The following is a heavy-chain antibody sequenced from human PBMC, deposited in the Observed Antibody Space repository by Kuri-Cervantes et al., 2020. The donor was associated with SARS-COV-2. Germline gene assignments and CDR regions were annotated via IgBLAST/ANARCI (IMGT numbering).Heavy chain of an antibody. V-gene: IGHV4-34*01. CDR3: ARVDGDYVDWYFDL. CDR1: GGSFSGYY. D-gene: IGHD4-17*01. Sequence: SETLSLTCAVYGGSFSGYYWSWIRQPPGKGLEWIGEINHSGSTNYNPSLKSRVTISVDTSKNQFSLKLSSVTAADTAVYYCARVDGDYVDWYFDLWGRGTLVT. CDR2: INHSGST. J-gene: IGHJ2*01.